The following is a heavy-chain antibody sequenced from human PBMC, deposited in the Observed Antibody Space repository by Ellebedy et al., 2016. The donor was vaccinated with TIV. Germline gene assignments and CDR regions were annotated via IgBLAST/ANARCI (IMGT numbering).Heavy chain of an antibody. D-gene: IGHD2-15*01. CDR1: GYTFTGYY. Sequence: AASVKVSCKASGYTFTGYYMHWVRQAPGQGLEWMGWINPNSGGTNYAQKLQGRVTMTTDTSTSTAYMELRSLRSDDTAVYYCARRYCSGGSCTGYNWFDPWGQGTLVTVSS. CDR2: INPNSGGT. J-gene: IGHJ5*02. CDR3: ARRYCSGGSCTGYNWFDP. V-gene: IGHV1-2*02.